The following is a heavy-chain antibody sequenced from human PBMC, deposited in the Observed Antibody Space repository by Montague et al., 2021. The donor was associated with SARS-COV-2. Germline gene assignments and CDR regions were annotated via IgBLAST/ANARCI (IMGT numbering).Heavy chain of an antibody. Sequence: SETLSLTCTVSGGSISSDYWSWIRQRPGEGLEWIGHMYYCRSTNYNPSLQRQVTLSVDTAKNQFSLKLSSVTAADTAGYYCAGAFDYWGQGTLVTVSS. CDR2: MYYCRST. CDR3: AGAFDY. V-gene: IGHV4-59*13. CDR1: GGSISSDY. J-gene: IGHJ4*02.